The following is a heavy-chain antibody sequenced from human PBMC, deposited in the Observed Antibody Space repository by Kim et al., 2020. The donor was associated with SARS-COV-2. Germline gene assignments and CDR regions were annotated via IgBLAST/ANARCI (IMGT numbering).Heavy chain of an antibody. CDR2: INPSGGST. CDR1: GYTFTSYY. D-gene: IGHD6-25*01. CDR3: ARDRHLSGTGYYYMDV. J-gene: IGHJ6*03. V-gene: IGHV1-46*01. Sequence: ASVKVSCKTSGYTFTSYYMHWVRQAPGQGLEWMGIINPSGGSTSYAQKFQGRVTMTRDTSTSTVYMELSSLRSEDTAVYYCARDRHLSGTGYYYMDVWGKGTTVTVSS.